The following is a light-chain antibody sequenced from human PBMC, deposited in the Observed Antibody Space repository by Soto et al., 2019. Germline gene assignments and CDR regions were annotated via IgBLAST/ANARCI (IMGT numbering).Light chain of an antibody. CDR2: DAS. CDR1: ESIHKY. CDR3: QQYKSYSD. V-gene: IGKV1-5*01. Sequence: DIQMTLSPSALSASVGDRVTITCRASESIHKYLAWYQQKPGKAPNLLICDASTLRSGVPSRFSGTGFGTEFTLTISSLQPDDFATYYCQQYKSYSDFGPGTKVEIK. J-gene: IGKJ3*01.